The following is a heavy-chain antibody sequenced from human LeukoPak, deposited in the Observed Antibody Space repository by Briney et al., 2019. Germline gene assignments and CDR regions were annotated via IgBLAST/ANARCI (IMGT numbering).Heavy chain of an antibody. CDR3: STHHKGY. Sequence: GLEWVGRIKSKTDGGTTDYAAPVKGRFTISRDDSKNTLYMQMNSLKTEDTAVYYCSTHHKGYWGQGTLVTVSS. D-gene: IGHD1-14*01. CDR2: IKSKTDGGTT. J-gene: IGHJ4*02. V-gene: IGHV3-15*01.